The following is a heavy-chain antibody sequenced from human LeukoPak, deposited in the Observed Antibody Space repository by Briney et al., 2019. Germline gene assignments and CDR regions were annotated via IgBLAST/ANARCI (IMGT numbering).Heavy chain of an antibody. D-gene: IGHD2-21*01. CDR1: GGSIIPYY. J-gene: IGHJ5*02. V-gene: IGHV4-59*01. CDR3: ARGLRFSS. CDR2: IYYNGST. Sequence: SETLSLTCTVSGGSIIPYYWSWIRQPPGKGLEWIGYIYYNGSTKYNPSLKSRVAISLDTSKHQFSLDLKSVTAADTAVYFCARGLRFSSWGQGIVVTVS.